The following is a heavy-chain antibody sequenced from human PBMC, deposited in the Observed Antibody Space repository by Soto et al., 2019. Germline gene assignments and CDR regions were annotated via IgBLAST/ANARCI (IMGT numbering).Heavy chain of an antibody. CDR2: ISSSGSYI. CDR3: ASIPGGPPLRYFDY. D-gene: IGHD3-10*01. V-gene: IGHV3-21*01. CDR1: GFTFSSHS. J-gene: IGHJ4*02. Sequence: GGSLRLSCAASGFTFSSHSMNWVRQAPGKGLEWVSSISSSGSYIYYADSLEGRFAISRDNAKNSLYLQMNSLRAEDTAVYYCASIPGGPPLRYFDYWGQGSLVTVSS.